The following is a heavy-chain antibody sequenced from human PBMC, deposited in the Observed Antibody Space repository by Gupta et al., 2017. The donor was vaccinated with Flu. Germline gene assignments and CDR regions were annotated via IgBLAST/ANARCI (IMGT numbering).Heavy chain of an antibody. CDR2: IIPIFGTA. CDR3: ARRIAAAGMTYYYYGMDV. Sequence: QVQLVHAGAEVKKPGASVKVSCKAPGGPFSSYAIIWVRPAPGQGLEWMGGIIPIFGTANYAQKFQGRVTITADESTSTAYMELSSLRSEDTAVYYCARRIAAAGMTYYYYGMDVWGQGTTVTVSS. J-gene: IGHJ6*02. V-gene: IGHV1-69*01. CDR1: GGPFSSYA. D-gene: IGHD6-13*01.